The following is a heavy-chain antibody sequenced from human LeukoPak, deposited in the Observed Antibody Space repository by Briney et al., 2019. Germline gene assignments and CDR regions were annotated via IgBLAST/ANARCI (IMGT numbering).Heavy chain of an antibody. D-gene: IGHD3-16*02. V-gene: IGHV3-74*01. J-gene: IGHJ4*02. Sequence: AGGSLRLSCAASGFTFSSHWMHWVRQVPGKGPVWVSRIHRDGSTTNYADSVKGRFTISRDNTKNTLYLQMSSLRDEDTAIYYCARARPDGSSYFGYWGQGILVTVSS. CDR2: IHRDGSTT. CDR1: GFTFSSHW. CDR3: ARARPDGSSYFGY.